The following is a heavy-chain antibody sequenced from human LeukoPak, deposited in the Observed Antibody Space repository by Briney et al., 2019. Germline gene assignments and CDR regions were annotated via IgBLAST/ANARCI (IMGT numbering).Heavy chain of an antibody. V-gene: IGHV3-74*01. Sequence: GGSLRLSCAASGFTFSSYWMHWVRQAPGKGLVWVSRINSDGSSTNYADSVKGRFIISRDNAKNTLYLQMNSLRAEDTAVYYCARESSSGWYLDSRGQGTLVTVSS. CDR1: GFTFSSYW. J-gene: IGHJ4*02. CDR2: INSDGSST. D-gene: IGHD6-19*01. CDR3: ARESSSGWYLDS.